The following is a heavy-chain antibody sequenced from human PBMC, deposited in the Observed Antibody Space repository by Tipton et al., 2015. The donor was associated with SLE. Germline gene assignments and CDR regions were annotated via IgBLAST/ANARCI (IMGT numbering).Heavy chain of an antibody. Sequence: TLSLTCAVYGGSFSGYYWSWTRQPPGKGLEWIGEINHSGGTKYNPSLKSRVTISVDTSKNQFSLKLSSVTAADTAVYYCAREGLGTSYYYYMDVWGKGTTVTVSS. J-gene: IGHJ6*03. CDR3: AREGLGTSYYYYMDV. V-gene: IGHV4-34*01. D-gene: IGHD7-27*01. CDR1: GGSFSGYY. CDR2: INHSGGT.